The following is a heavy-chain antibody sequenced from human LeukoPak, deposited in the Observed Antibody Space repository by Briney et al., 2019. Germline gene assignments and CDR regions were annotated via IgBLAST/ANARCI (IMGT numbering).Heavy chain of an antibody. J-gene: IGHJ4*02. V-gene: IGHV3-7*03. Sequence: GGSLRLSCAASGFTFSSYWMSWVRQAPGKGLEWVANIKQDGSEKYYVDSVKGRFTISRDNAKNSLYLQMNSLRAEDTAVYYCAKSQSYSSSWYRGNYWGQGTLVTVSS. CDR2: IKQDGSEK. CDR3: AKSQSYSSSWYRGNY. CDR1: GFTFSSYW. D-gene: IGHD6-13*01.